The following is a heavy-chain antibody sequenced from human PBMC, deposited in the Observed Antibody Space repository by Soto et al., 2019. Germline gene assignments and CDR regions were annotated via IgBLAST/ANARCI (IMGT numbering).Heavy chain of an antibody. D-gene: IGHD3-9*01. Sequence: PGGSLRLSCAASGFTFSSYGMHWVRQAPGKGLEWVAVISYDGSNKYYADYVKGRFTISRDNSKNTLYLQMNSLRAEDTAVYYCAKDKCGRRTYYDILTGYSPCYYYGMDVWGQGTTVTVSS. CDR3: AKDKCGRRTYYDILTGYSPCYYYGMDV. CDR2: ISYDGSNK. V-gene: IGHV3-30*18. J-gene: IGHJ6*02. CDR1: GFTFSSYG.